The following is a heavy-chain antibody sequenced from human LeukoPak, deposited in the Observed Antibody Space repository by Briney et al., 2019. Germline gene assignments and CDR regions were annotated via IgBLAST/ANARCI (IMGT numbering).Heavy chain of an antibody. CDR3: ARRGSGYDSSGYYYHFDY. Sequence: SETLSLTCAVYGGSFSGYYWSWIRQPPGKGLEWIGEINHSGSTNYNPSLKSRVTISVDMSKNQFSLKLSSVTAADTAVYYCARRGSGYDSSGYYYHFDYWGQGTLVTVSS. D-gene: IGHD3-22*01. CDR2: INHSGST. V-gene: IGHV4-34*01. J-gene: IGHJ4*02. CDR1: GGSFSGYY.